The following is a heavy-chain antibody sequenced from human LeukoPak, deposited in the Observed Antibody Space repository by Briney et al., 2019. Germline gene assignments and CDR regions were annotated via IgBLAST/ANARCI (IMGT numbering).Heavy chain of an antibody. D-gene: IGHD3-10*01. V-gene: IGHV4-34*01. J-gene: IGHJ4*02. CDR1: GGSFSGYY. Sequence: PSETLSLTCAVYGGSFSGYYWSWIRQPPGKGLEWIGEINHSGSTNYNPSLKSRVTISVDTSKNQFSLKLSSVTAAVTAVYYCARGRGSGSYYSYYFDYWGQGTLVTVSS. CDR3: ARGRGSGSYYSYYFDY. CDR2: INHSGST.